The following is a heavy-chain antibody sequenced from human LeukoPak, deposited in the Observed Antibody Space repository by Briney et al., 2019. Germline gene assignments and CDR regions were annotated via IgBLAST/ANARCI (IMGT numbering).Heavy chain of an antibody. CDR3: TRVRSAHLYSGYDYEDY. V-gene: IGHV1-8*01. CDR1: GYTFTSYD. CDR2: MNPNSGNT. J-gene: IGHJ4*02. Sequence: GASVKVSCKASGYTFTSYDINWVRQATGQGLEWMGWMNPNSGNTGYAQKLQGRVTMTTDTSTSTAYMELRSLRSDDTAVYYCTRVRSAHLYSGYDYEDYWGQGTLVTVSS. D-gene: IGHD5-12*01.